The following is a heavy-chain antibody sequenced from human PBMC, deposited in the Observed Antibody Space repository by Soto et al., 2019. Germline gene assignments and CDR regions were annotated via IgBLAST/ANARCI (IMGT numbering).Heavy chain of an antibody. CDR2: IWYDGSKQ. V-gene: IGHV3-33*03. CDR3: AAWAEVATPVH. D-gene: IGHD5-12*01. Sequence: GGSLRLSCAASGFAFHKSAMAWVRQAPGKGLEWVAVIWYDGSKQFDAASVEGRFTISRDNSKAILYLQMNSLRADDTAVYYCAAWAEVATPVHWGHGPLGTVFS. J-gene: IGHJ4*03. CDR1: GFAFHKSA.